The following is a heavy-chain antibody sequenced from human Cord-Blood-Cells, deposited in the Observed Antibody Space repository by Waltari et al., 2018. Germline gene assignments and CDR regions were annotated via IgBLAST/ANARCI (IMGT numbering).Heavy chain of an antibody. D-gene: IGHD3-10*01. CDR2: IYSGGST. V-gene: IGHV3-53*01. CDR3: ARDLMVRGDYYGMDV. Sequence: EVQLVESGGGLIQPGGYLRLSCAASGFTVSSNYMIWVRQAPGKGLEWVSVIYSGGSTYYADSVKGRFTISRDNSKNTLYLQMNSLRAEDTAVYYCARDLMVRGDYYGMDVWGQGTTVTVSS. J-gene: IGHJ6*02. CDR1: GFTVSSNY.